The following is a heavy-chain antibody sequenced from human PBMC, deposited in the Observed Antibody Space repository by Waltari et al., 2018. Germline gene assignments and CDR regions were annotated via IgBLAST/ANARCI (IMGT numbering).Heavy chain of an antibody. CDR1: GYTFTSYA. J-gene: IGHJ4*02. V-gene: IGHV1-3*01. CDR3: AREPHYCSGGSCYDY. Sequence: QVQLVQSGAEVKKTGASVKVSCKASGYTFTSYAMHWVRQAPGQRLEWMGWINAGNGNTKYSQKFQGRVTITRDTSASTAYMELSSLRSEDTAVYYCAREPHYCSGGSCYDYWGQGTLVTVSS. CDR2: INAGNGNT. D-gene: IGHD2-15*01.